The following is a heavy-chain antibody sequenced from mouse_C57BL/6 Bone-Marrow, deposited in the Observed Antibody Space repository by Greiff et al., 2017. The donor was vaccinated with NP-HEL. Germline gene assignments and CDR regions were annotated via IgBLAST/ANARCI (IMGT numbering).Heavy chain of an antibody. V-gene: IGHV1-80*01. CDR2: IYPGDGDT. D-gene: IGHD1-1*01. CDR1: GYAFSSYW. J-gene: IGHJ2*01. Sequence: QVQLQQSGAELVKPGASVKISCKASGYAFSSYWMNWVKQRPGKGLEWIGQIYPGDGDTNYNGKFKGKATLTADKSSSTAYMQLSSLTSEDSAVYFCAIPYYYGSSPLFDYWGQGTTLTVSS. CDR3: AIPYYYGSSPLFDY.